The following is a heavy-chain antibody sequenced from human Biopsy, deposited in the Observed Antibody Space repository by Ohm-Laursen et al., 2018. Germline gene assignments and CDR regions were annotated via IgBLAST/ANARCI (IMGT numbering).Heavy chain of an antibody. J-gene: IGHJ4*02. CDR2: ISPKSGGT. Sequence: SVKVSCKASGFSFTGYYIHWVRQAPGQGLEWMGWISPKSGGTNYAQKFQGNITMTKNTSMSTAYMEMSRLRSDDTAVYYCALQSVAQMKNFDYWGQGTLVPVSS. CDR1: GFSFTGYY. V-gene: IGHV1-2*02. CDR3: ALQSVAQMKNFDY. D-gene: IGHD6-19*01.